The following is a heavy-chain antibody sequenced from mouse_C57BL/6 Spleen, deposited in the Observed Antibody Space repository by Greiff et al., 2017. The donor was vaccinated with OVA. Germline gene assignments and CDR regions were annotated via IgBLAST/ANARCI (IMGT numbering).Heavy chain of an antibody. CDR1: GYTFTDYY. D-gene: IGHD1-1*01. Sequence: VQLQQSGAELVKPGASVKISCKASGYTFTDYYINWVKQRPGQGLEWIGKIGPGSGSTYYNEKFKGKATLTADKSSSTAYMQLSSLTSEDSAVYFCARDYYGSSYEEDYFDYWGQGTTLTVSS. V-gene: IGHV1-77*01. J-gene: IGHJ2*01. CDR3: ARDYYGSSYEEDYFDY. CDR2: IGPGSGST.